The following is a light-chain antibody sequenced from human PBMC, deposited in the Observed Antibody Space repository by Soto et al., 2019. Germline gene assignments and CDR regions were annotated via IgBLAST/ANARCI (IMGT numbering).Light chain of an antibody. V-gene: IGKV1-39*01. CDR1: QNINIY. CDR3: QQSYSYPHS. J-gene: IGKJ2*01. Sequence: DIQMTQSPSSLAAYVGDRVTIACRASQNINIYLNWYQQRPGKAPKLLVTTAPTFQSGVPSRFSGSGSGADFTLTISGLQPEDSATYYCQQSYSYPHSFGQGT. CDR2: TAP.